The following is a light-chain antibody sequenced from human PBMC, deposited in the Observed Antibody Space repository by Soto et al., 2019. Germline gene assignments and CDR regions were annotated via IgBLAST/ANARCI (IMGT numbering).Light chain of an antibody. V-gene: IGKV3-20*01. J-gene: IGKJ1*01. CDR3: QQYGGSRWT. Sequence: DIELTQSPGTLSLSLGERATLSCRASQSVTSSWLAWYQKQPGQAPRLLIYGSTRKDTGVPGRFSGSGSGTEFTLTITSLQPDDSAAYYCQQYGGSRWTFGQGTKVEIK. CDR1: QSVTSSW. CDR2: GST.